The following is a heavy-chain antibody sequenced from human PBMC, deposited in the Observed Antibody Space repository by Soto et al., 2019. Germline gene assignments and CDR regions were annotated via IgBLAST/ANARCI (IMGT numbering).Heavy chain of an antibody. CDR1: GYTFTGYG. J-gene: IGHJ6*02. V-gene: IGHV1-18*01. CDR2: ISASNGNT. CDR3: ARGTAVTDKVNYGLDV. D-gene: IGHD5-18*01. Sequence: GASVKVSCKASGYTFTGYGINWVRQAPGQGLEWMGWISASNGNTNYAQKFQGRVTMTTDTSTTTANMELRSLRSDDTAVYYCARGTAVTDKVNYGLDVWGQGTTVTVS.